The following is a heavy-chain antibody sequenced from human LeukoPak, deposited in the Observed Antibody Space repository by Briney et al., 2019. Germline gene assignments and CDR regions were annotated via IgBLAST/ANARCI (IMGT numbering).Heavy chain of an antibody. CDR3: ARSGHWSAAYYYFYMDV. CDR1: GFTFSDYS. Sequence: PGGFLRLSCAASGFTFSDYSMNWIRQAPGKGLEWGSNISSSGSTRYNGDSVKGRFTISRDNAKNSLYLQMNSLRAEDTAVYYCARSGHWSAAYYYFYMDVWGKGTTVTVSS. J-gene: IGHJ6*03. V-gene: IGHV3-11*01. CDR2: ISSSGSTR.